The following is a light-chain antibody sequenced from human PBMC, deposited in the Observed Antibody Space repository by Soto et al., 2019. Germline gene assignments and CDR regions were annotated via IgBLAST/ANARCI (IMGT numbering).Light chain of an antibody. CDR2: SNN. CDR3: AAWDDSLNGFYV. J-gene: IGLJ1*01. CDR1: SSNIGSNT. Sequence: QSVLTQPPSASGTAGQRVTISCSGSSSNIGSNTVNWYQQLPGTAPKLLIYSNNQRPSEVPDRFSGSKSGTSASLAISGLQSEDEADYYCAAWDDSLNGFYVFGTGTKVTVL. V-gene: IGLV1-44*01.